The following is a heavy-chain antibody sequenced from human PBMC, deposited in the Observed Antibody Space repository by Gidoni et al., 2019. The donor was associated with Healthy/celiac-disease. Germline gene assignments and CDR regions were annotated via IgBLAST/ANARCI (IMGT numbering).Heavy chain of an antibody. V-gene: IGHV3-64D*06. CDR1: GFTFSSYA. CDR2: ISSNGGST. Sequence: EVPLVESGGGLVQPGGSLRLSCSASGFTFSSYAMHWVRQAPGKGLEYVSAISSNGGSTYYADSVKGRFTISRDNSKNTLYLQMSSLRAEDTAVYYCVKPARFGELLPDYWGQGTLVTVSS. J-gene: IGHJ4*02. D-gene: IGHD3-10*01. CDR3: VKPARFGELLPDY.